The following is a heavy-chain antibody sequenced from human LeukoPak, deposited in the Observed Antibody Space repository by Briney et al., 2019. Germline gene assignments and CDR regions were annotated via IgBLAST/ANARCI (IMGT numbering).Heavy chain of an antibody. V-gene: IGHV1-18*01. CDR2: ISAYNGNT. CDR1: GYTFTSYG. D-gene: IGHD6-13*01. Sequence: ASVKVSCKASGYTFTSYGISWVRQAPGQGLEWMGWISAYNGNTNYAQKLQGRVTMTTDTSTSTAYMELSSLRSEDTAVYYCATIAAAGASNYYGMDVWGQGTTVTVSS. CDR3: ATIAAAGASNYYGMDV. J-gene: IGHJ6*02.